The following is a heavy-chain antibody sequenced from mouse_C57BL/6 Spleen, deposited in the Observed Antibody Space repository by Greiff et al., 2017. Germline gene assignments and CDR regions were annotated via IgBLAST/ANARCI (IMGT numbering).Heavy chain of an antibody. CDR3: ARREDWDYFDY. CDR1: GYTFTSYW. V-gene: IGHV1-53*01. D-gene: IGHD4-1*01. J-gene: IGHJ2*01. Sequence: VQLQQSGTELVKPGASVKLSCKASGYTFTSYWMHWLKQRPGQGLEWIGNINPCNGGTNYNEKFKSKATLTVDKSSSTAYMQLRSLTSEDSAVYYCARREDWDYFDYWGQGTTLTVSS. CDR2: INPCNGGT.